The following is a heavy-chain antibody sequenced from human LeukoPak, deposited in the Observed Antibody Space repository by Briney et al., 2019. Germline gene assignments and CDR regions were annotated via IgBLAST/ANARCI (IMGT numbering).Heavy chain of an antibody. CDR1: GYTFTSYG. V-gene: IGHV1-18*01. CDR3: ARTPRGYSYGYPEFDY. Sequence: ALVKASCKASGYTFTSYGISWVREAPGQGLEWMGWISAYNGNTNYAQKLQCRVTMTTDTSTSTAYMELRSLRSDDTAVYYCARTPRGYSYGYPEFDYWGQGTLVTVSS. J-gene: IGHJ4*02. CDR2: ISAYNGNT. D-gene: IGHD5-18*01.